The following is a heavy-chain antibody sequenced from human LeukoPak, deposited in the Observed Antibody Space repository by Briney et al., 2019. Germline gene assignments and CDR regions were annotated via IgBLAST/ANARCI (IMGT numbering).Heavy chain of an antibody. J-gene: IGHJ4*02. CDR3: ARSSITFGGVIVRNYFDY. CDR1: GFTFSSYS. V-gene: IGHV3-48*01. Sequence: QSGGSLRLSCAASGFTFSSYSMNWVRQAPGKGLEWVSYISSSSTIYYADSVKGRFTISRDNAKNSLYLQMNSLRAEDTAVYYCARSSITFGGVIVRNYFDYWGQGTLVTVSS. D-gene: IGHD3-16*02. CDR2: ISSSSTI.